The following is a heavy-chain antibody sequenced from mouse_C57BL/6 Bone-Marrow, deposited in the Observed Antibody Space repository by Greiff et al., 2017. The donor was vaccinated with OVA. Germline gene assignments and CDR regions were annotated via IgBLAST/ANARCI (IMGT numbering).Heavy chain of an antibody. Sequence: QVQLQQPGAELVKPGASVKLSCKASGYTFTSYWMQWVKQRPGQGLEWIGEIDPSDSYTNYNQKFKGKATLTVDTSSSTAYMQLSSLTSEDSAVYYCALTGTVYWYFDVWGTGTTVTVSS. J-gene: IGHJ1*03. CDR2: IDPSDSYT. V-gene: IGHV1-50*01. CDR1: GYTFTSYW. D-gene: IGHD4-1*01. CDR3: ALTGTVYWYFDV.